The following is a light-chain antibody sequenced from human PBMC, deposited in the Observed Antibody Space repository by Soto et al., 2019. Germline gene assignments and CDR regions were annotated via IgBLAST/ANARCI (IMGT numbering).Light chain of an antibody. Sequence: IPMTQSPATLSVSPGERVTLSCRASRGVGSDLAWYQQKPGQAPRLLIYGTSSRATGIPDRFSGGGSGTDFTLTITRLEPEDFAVYFCQQYDVSPITFGLGTRLEIK. J-gene: IGKJ5*01. CDR3: QQYDVSPIT. CDR2: GTS. CDR1: RGVGSD. V-gene: IGKV3D-15*01.